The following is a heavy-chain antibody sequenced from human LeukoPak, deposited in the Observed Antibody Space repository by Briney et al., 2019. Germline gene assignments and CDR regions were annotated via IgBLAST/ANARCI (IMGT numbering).Heavy chain of an antibody. J-gene: IGHJ4*02. V-gene: IGHV3-30*18. CDR2: ISYDGSNK. CDR1: GFTFSSYG. Sequence: GGSLRLSCAASGFTFSSYGMHWVRQAPGKGLEWVAVISYDGSNKYYADSVKGRFTISRDNSKNTLYLQVNSLRAEDTAVYYRAKDDGSGSLWGRGTLVTVSS. CDR3: AKDDGSGSL. D-gene: IGHD3-10*01.